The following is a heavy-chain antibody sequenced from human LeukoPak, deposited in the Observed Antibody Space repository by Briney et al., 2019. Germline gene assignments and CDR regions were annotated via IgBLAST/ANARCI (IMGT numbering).Heavy chain of an antibody. CDR1: GYTFTSYH. D-gene: IGHD5-24*01. J-gene: IGHJ4*02. Sequence: VASVKVSCKASGYTFTSYHMHWVRQAPGHGLEWMGLINPSGGGTSYAQKFQGRVTMTSDTSTSTVYMELSSLRSEDTAVYYCERARVMATIRPYFDYWGQGTLVIVSS. V-gene: IGHV1-46*01. CDR3: ERARVMATIRPYFDY. CDR2: INPSGGGT.